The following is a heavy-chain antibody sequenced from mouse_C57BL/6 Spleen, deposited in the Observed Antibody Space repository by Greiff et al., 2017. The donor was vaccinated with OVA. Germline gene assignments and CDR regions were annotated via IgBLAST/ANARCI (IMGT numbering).Heavy chain of an antibody. CDR3: AKKTLLSDAMDY. CDR2: IWSGGST. CDR1: GFSLTSYG. Sequence: VKLQASGPGLVQPSQSLSITCTVSGFSLTSYGVHWVRQPPGKGLEWLGVIWSGGSTDYNAAFISRLSISKDNSKRQVFFKMNSLQADDTAIYYCAKKTLLSDAMDYWGQGTSVTVSS. J-gene: IGHJ4*01. V-gene: IGHV2-4*01. D-gene: IGHD2-10*01.